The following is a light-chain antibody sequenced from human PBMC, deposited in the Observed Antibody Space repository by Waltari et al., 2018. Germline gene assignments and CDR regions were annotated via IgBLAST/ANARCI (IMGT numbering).Light chain of an antibody. V-gene: IGLV2-14*01. J-gene: IGLJ3*02. CDR2: EVS. CDR1: SSGVGGYNS. Sequence: QSALTQPASVSGSPGQSITISCTGTSSGVGGYNSVSWNQQHPGKAPKLMIYEVSNRPAGVSHRFAGSKYGSTASLTIAGLLAEDEADYYCFSYTSTTNRVFGGGTKLTVL. CDR3: FSYTSTTNRV.